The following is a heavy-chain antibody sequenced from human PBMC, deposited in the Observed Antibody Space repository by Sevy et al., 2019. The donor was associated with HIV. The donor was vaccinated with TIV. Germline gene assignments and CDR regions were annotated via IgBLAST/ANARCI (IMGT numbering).Heavy chain of an antibody. CDR1: GGPISSSDW. D-gene: IGHD1-1*01. J-gene: IGHJ4*02. CDR3: AREGTSTSFDY. CDR2: ILHSGRT. V-gene: IGHV4-4*02. Sequence: SEILSLTCSVSGGPISSSDWLSWVRQPPGKGLEWIGEILHSGRTNYNPSLKSRVTMSVDESRTQFSLNLISVTAADTALYYCAREGTSTSFDYWGQGILVTVSS.